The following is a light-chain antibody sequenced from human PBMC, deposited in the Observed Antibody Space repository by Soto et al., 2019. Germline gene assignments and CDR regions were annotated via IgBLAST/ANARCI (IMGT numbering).Light chain of an antibody. Sequence: QSVLTQSASVSGSPGQSITISCAGTSSDVGGYNYVSWYQQHPGKAPKLMIYDVINRPSGVSDRFSGSKSGNSASLTISGLQAQDEADYYCSSYTSSGTYVFGNGTKVTVL. V-gene: IGLV2-14*03. CDR2: DVI. CDR3: SSYTSSGTYV. CDR1: SSDVGGYNY. J-gene: IGLJ1*01.